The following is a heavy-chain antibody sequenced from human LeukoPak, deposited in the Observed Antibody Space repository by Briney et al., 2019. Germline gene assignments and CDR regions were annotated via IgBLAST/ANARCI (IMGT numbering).Heavy chain of an antibody. CDR1: GGSISSSSYY. CDR2: IYYSGST. CDR3: ARLPYYFDY. Sequence: SSETLSLTCTVSGGSISSSSYYWGWIRQPPGKGLEWIGGIYYSGSTYYNPSLKSRVTISVDTSKNQFSLKLSSVTAADTAVYYCARLPYYFDYWGQGTLVTVSS. J-gene: IGHJ4*02. V-gene: IGHV4-39*01.